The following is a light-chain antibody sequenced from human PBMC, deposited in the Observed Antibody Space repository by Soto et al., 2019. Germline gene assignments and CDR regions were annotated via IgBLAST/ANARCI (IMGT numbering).Light chain of an antibody. J-gene: IGKJ5*01. CDR3: QQSYTTPIT. V-gene: IGKV1-39*01. Sequence: DIQMTQSPSSLSAAVGDRVTITCRASQSITSYLSWYHQKPVKAPELLIHAASSLQIGVPSMFTGSGSGTDFTLTISTLQPEDFATYFCQQSYTTPITFGQATRLEI. CDR2: AAS. CDR1: QSITSY.